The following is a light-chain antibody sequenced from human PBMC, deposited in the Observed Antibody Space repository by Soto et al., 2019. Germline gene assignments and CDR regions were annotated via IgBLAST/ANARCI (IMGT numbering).Light chain of an antibody. V-gene: IGKV1-5*01. CDR1: QSISTW. Sequence: DIQMTQSPFILSASVGDRVTITCRASQSISTWLAWYQQKSGKAPKHLIYDASSLESWVPSRFSCSGSGTEFTRTSISLQTDDFATYYCQQFNSYPYTFGQGTKLEIK. CDR2: DAS. CDR3: QQFNSYPYT. J-gene: IGKJ2*01.